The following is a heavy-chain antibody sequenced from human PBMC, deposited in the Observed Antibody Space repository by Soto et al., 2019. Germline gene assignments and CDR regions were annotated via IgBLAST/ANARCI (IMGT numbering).Heavy chain of an antibody. CDR3: ARYYGGNSYYYYGMDV. CDR2: INPNSGGT. CDR1: GYTFTGYY. J-gene: IGHJ6*02. V-gene: IGHV1-2*04. Sequence: QVQLVQSGAEVKKPGASVKVSCKASGYTFTGYYMHWVRQAPGQGLEWMGWINPNSGGTNYAQKFQGWVTMTRDTSISTAYMELSRLRSDDTAVYYCARYYGGNSYYYYGMDVWGQGTTVTVSS. D-gene: IGHD4-17*01.